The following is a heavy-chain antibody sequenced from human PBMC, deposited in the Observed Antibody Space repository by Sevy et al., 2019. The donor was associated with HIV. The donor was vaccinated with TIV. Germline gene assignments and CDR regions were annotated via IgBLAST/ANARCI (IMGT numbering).Heavy chain of an antibody. J-gene: IGHJ4*02. CDR3: ARDPGYYDILTGYYMPHFFDY. CDR2: IYYSGST. Sequence: SETLALTCTVSGASLSSGDYYWSWIRQLPGKGLEWIGYIYYSGSTYYNPSRKSRLTISVDMSKHQFYLRLSSVTATDTAVYYCARDPGYYDILTGYYMPHFFDYWGQGILVTVSS. V-gene: IGHV4-30-4*01. D-gene: IGHD3-9*01. CDR1: GASLSSGDYY.